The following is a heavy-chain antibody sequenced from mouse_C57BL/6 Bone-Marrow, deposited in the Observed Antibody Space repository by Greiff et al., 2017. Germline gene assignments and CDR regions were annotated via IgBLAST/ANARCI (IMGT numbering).Heavy chain of an antibody. CDR3: ARRRTGCDYFDY. Sequence: QVQLKQSGAELVRPGTSVKVSCKASGYAFTNYLIEWVKQRPGQGLEWIGVITPGRGGTTYNEKFKGKATLTADKSSSTAYMQLSSLTSEDSAIYFCARRRTGCDYFDYWGQGTTLTVSS. V-gene: IGHV1-54*01. CDR1: GYAFTNYL. CDR2: ITPGRGGT. J-gene: IGHJ2*01. D-gene: IGHD4-1*01.